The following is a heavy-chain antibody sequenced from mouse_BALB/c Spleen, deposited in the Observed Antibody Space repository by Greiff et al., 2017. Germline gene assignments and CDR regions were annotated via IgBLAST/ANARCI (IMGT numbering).Heavy chain of an antibody. CDR2: ISYSGST. D-gene: IGHD1-1*02. CDR3: ARHYGLYYYAMDY. J-gene: IGHJ4*01. CDR1: GYSITSDYA. Sequence: DVQLQESGPGLVKPSQSLSLTCTVTGYSITSDYAWNWIRQFPGNKLEWMGYISYSGSTSYNPSLKSRISITRDTSKNQFFLQLNSVTTEDTATYYCARHYGLYYYAMDYWGQGTSVTVSS. V-gene: IGHV3-2*02.